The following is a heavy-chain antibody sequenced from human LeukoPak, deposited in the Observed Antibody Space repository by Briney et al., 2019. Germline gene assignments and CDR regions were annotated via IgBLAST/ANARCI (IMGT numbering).Heavy chain of an antibody. Sequence: GGSLRLSCAASGFTFSTYCMHWVRQAPGKGLEWVSRINSDGSSTSYADSVKGRFTISRDNAKNTLYLQMNTLRVEDTAVYYCARDPSGSSTTSFDYWGQGTLVTVSS. CDR1: GFTFSTYC. V-gene: IGHV3-74*01. J-gene: IGHJ4*02. CDR3: ARDPSGSSTTSFDY. D-gene: IGHD1/OR15-1a*01. CDR2: INSDGSST.